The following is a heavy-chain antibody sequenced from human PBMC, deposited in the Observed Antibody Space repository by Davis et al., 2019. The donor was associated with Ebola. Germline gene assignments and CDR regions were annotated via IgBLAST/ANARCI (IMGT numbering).Heavy chain of an antibody. CDR1: GFTFSSYS. CDR2: ISSSSSYI. V-gene: IGHV3-21*01. CDR3: AREKGTGFRTYYYYMDV. D-gene: IGHD2-15*01. Sequence: GGSLRLSCAASGFTFSSYSMNWVRQAPGKGLEWVSSISSSSSYIYYADSVKGRFTISRDNAKNSLYLQMNSLRAEDTAVYYCAREKGTGFRTYYYYMDVWGKGTTVTVSS. J-gene: IGHJ6*03.